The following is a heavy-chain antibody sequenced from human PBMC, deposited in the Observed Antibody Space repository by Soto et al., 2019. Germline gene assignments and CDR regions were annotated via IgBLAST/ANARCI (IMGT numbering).Heavy chain of an antibody. CDR1: GGSISSGGYS. CDR3: ASRPSGSGFDP. CDR2: IYHSGST. V-gene: IGHV4-30-2*01. J-gene: IGHJ5*02. Sequence: LQLQESGSGLVKPSQTLSLTCAVSGGSISSGGYSWIWIRQPPGKGLGWIGYIYHSGSTYYSPSLKSRVTISVDRSKNQFSLKLSSVTAADTAVYYCASRPSGSGFDPWGQGTLCTVSS. D-gene: IGHD1-26*01.